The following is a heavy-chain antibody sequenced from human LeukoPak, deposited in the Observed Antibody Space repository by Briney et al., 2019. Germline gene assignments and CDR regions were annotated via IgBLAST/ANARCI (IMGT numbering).Heavy chain of an antibody. J-gene: IGHJ5*02. D-gene: IGHD3-10*01. Sequence: GASVKVSCKASGYTFTSYDINWVRQATGQGLEWMGWMNPNSGNTGYAQKFQGRVTMTRNTSISTAYMELSSLRSEDTAVYYCARSKAMVRGVNRGNWFDPWGQGTLVTVS. CDR2: MNPNSGNT. CDR3: ARSKAMVRGVNRGNWFDP. CDR1: GYTFTSYD. V-gene: IGHV1-8*01.